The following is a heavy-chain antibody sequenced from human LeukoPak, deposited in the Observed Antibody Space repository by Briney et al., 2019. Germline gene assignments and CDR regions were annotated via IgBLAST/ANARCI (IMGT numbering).Heavy chain of an antibody. CDR2: IYYSGST. CDR3: ARVLISSGSTVYFQH. J-gene: IGHJ1*01. V-gene: IGHV4-30-4*01. CDR1: GGSISSGDYY. D-gene: IGHD6-19*01. Sequence: SETLSLTCTVSGGSISSGDYYWSWIRQPPGKGLEWIGYIYYSGSTYYNPSLKSRVTISVDTSKNQFSLKLSSVTAADTAVYYCARVLISSGSTVYFQHWGQGTLVTVSS.